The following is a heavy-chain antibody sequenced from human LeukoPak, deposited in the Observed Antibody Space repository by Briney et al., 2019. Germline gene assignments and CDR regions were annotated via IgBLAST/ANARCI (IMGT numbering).Heavy chain of an antibody. V-gene: IGHV1-69*05. CDR2: IIPIFGTA. D-gene: IGHD2-15*01. Sequence: ASVKVSCKASGGTFISYAISWVRQAPGQGLEWMGGIIPIFGTANYAQKFQGRVTITTDESTSTAYMELSSLRSEDTAVYYCARVGGYCSGGSCYWFDYWGQGTLVTVSS. J-gene: IGHJ4*02. CDR1: GGTFISYA. CDR3: ARVGGYCSGGSCYWFDY.